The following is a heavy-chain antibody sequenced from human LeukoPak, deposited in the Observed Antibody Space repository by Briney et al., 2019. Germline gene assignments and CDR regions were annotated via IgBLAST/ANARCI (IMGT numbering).Heavy chain of an antibody. CDR1: GFTFSSHW. CDR3: ARETAAGFVDY. V-gene: IGHV3-48*03. D-gene: IGHD6-13*01. CDR2: ISSGGSII. Sequence: GGSLRLSCVASGFTFSSHWMTWVRQAPGKGLEWVSYISSGGSIIYYADSVKGRFTISRDNAKNSLYLQMNSLRAEDTAVYYCARETAAGFVDYWGQGTLVTVSS. J-gene: IGHJ4*02.